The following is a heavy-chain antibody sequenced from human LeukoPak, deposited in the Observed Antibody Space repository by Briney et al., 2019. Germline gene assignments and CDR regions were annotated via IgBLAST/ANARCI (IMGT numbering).Heavy chain of an antibody. CDR1: GSTFSSYA. Sequence: PGGSLRLSCAASGSTFSSYAMSWVRQAPGKGLEWVSAISGSGGSTYYADSVKGRFTISRDNSKNTLYLQMNSLRAEDTAVYYCAKLRDGDPVGYFDYWGQGTLVTVSS. CDR2: ISGSGGST. D-gene: IGHD4-17*01. J-gene: IGHJ4*02. V-gene: IGHV3-23*01. CDR3: AKLRDGDPVGYFDY.